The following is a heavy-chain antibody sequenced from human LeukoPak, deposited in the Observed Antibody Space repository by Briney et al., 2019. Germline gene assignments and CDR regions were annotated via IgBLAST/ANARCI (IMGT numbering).Heavy chain of an antibody. CDR1: GFTFDDYA. J-gene: IGHJ5*02. D-gene: IGHD6-13*01. V-gene: IGHV3-9*01. CDR2: ISWNSGSI. Sequence: PGRSLRLSCAASGFTFDDYAMHWVRQAPGKGLEWVSGISWNSGSIGYADSVKGRFTISRDNAKNSLYLQMNSLRAEDTALYYCAKDKQLVQFWFDPWGQGTLVTVSS. CDR3: AKDKQLVQFWFDP.